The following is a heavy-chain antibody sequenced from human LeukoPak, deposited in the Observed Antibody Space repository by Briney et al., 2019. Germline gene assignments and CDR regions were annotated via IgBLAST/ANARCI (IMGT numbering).Heavy chain of an antibody. CDR2: ISIGGDTR. D-gene: IGHD3-16*01. CDR1: GFRFSNYE. V-gene: IGHV3-48*03. J-gene: IGHJ5*02. Sequence: GESLRLSCAASGFRFSNYEMDWVRQAPGKGLEWVSYISIGGDTRYYADSVKGRFTISRDNAKNSVYLQMNSLRAEDTAVYFCASLWELTMAWGQGTLVTVSS. CDR3: ASLWELTMA.